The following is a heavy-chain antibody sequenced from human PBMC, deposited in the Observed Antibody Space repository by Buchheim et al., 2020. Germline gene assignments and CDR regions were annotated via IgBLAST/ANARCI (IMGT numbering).Heavy chain of an antibody. D-gene: IGHD6-13*01. CDR2: ISYDGSNK. CDR1: GFTFSSYG. CDR3: AKDASLDSSSWYDYYYYGMDV. Sequence: QVQLVESGGGVVQPGRSLRLPCAASGFTFSSYGMHWVRQAPGKGLEWVAVISYDGSNKYYADSVKGRFTISRDNSKNTLYLQMNSLRAEDTAVYYCAKDASLDSSSWYDYYYYGMDVWGQGTT. J-gene: IGHJ6*02. V-gene: IGHV3-30*18.